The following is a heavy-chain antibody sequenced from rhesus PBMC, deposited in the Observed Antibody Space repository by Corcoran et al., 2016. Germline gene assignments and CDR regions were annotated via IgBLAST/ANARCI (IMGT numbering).Heavy chain of an antibody. J-gene: IGHJ4*01. V-gene: IGHV4-73*01. CDR2: IYGNIAST. CDR1: GGSISGYYY. D-gene: IGHD3-22*01. CDR3: ATRTGVITSFDY. Sequence: QVQLQQWGEGLVKPSETLSLTCAVYGGSISGYYYWSWIRQPPGKGLEWIGYIYGNIASTNSNPSLKNRVTLSKYTSNNQFSLKLSSVTAADTAVYYCATRTGVITSFDYWDQGVLVTVSS.